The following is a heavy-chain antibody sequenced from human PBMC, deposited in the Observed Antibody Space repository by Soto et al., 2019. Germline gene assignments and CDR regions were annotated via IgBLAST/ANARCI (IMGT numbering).Heavy chain of an antibody. CDR2: IYYSGST. V-gene: IGHV4-39*01. D-gene: IGHD6-13*01. J-gene: IGHJ4*02. CDR1: GDSICSSGYY. CDR3: ARLESSSWGYYFDY. Sequence: SETMSLTCTASGDSICSSGYYGGWIRQPPGKGLAWIGTIYYSGSTYYNPSLKSRVTISVDTSKNQFSLKLSSVTAADTAVYYCARLESSSWGYYFDYWGQGTLVTVSS.